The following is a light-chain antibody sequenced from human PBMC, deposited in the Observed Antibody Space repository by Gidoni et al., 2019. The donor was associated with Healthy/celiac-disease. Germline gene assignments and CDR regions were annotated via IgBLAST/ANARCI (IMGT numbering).Light chain of an antibody. Sequence: EIVLTQSPATLSLSPGERATLSCRASQSVSSYLAWYQQKPGQAPRLLIYDASNMATGIPARFSGSWSGTDFTLTIRSLEPEDFAVYYCQQRSNWPITFXQXTRLXIK. V-gene: IGKV3-11*01. J-gene: IGKJ5*01. CDR1: QSVSSY. CDR3: QQRSNWPIT. CDR2: DAS.